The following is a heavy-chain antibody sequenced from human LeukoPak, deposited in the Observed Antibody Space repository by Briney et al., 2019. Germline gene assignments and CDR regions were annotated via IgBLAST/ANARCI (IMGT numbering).Heavy chain of an antibody. CDR1: GGSISSGDYY. V-gene: IGHV4-30-4*01. J-gene: IGHJ6*04. Sequence: PSETLSLTCTVSGGSISSGDYYWSWIRRPPGKGLEWIGYIYYSGSAYYNPSLKSRVTISVDTSKNQFSLKLSSVTAADTAVYYCARDSGLWFGELYCYYGMDVWGKGTTVTVSS. CDR3: ARDSGLWFGELYCYYGMDV. D-gene: IGHD3-10*01. CDR2: IYYSGSA.